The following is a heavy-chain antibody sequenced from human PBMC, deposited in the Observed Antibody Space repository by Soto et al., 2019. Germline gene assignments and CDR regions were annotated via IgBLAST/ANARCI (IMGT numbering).Heavy chain of an antibody. Sequence: ASVKVSCKASGYTFTISGISWVRQAPGKGLEWMGWISAYNGNTNYAQKLQGRDTMTTDTSTSTAYMELRSLRSDDTAVYYCARESPPSPDAFDIWGQGTMVTVSS. CDR3: ARESPPSPDAFDI. CDR1: GYTFTISG. J-gene: IGHJ3*02. CDR2: ISAYNGNT. V-gene: IGHV1-18*01.